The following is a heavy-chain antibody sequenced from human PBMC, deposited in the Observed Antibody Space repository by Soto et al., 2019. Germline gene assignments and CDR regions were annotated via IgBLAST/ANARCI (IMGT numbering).Heavy chain of an antibody. Sequence: GRSLRLSCAASGFTFDDYAMHWVRQVPGKGLEWVSSISGNAAGTNYADSVKGRFTISRDNSKNTLYLQMNSLRAEDTAVYYCAKDRRIPLSDIVVIPGEHYYYYYGMDVWAQGTTVTVSS. CDR2: ISGNAAGT. CDR3: AKDRRIPLSDIVVIPGEHYYYYYGMDV. CDR1: GFTFDDYA. D-gene: IGHD2-2*01. V-gene: IGHV3-23*01. J-gene: IGHJ6*02.